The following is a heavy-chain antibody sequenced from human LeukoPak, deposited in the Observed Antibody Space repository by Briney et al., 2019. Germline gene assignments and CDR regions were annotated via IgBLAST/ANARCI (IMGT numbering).Heavy chain of an antibody. CDR2: MSGSGGST. Sequence: GGYLRLSCAASGFTFSSYAMSWVRQAAGRGLEWVSAMSGSGGSTDYADSVKGRFTISRDNSKNTLYLQMNSLRAEDTAVYYCAKDPGVVVRNRYFQHWGQGTLVTVSS. D-gene: IGHD3-22*01. CDR1: GFTFSSYA. V-gene: IGHV3-23*01. CDR3: AKDPGVVVRNRYFQH. J-gene: IGHJ1*01.